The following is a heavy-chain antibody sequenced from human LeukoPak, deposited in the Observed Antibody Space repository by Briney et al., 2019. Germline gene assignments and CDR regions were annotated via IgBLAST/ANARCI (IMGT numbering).Heavy chain of an antibody. Sequence: ASVKVSCKASGYTFTGYYMHWVRRAPGQGLEWMGWINPNSGGTNYAQKFQGRVTMTRDTSLSTAYMERSRLRSADTAVYYCARDNDILTGYDYWGQGTLVTVSS. J-gene: IGHJ4*02. V-gene: IGHV1-2*02. CDR2: INPNSGGT. CDR1: GYTFTGYY. CDR3: ARDNDILTGYDY. D-gene: IGHD3-9*01.